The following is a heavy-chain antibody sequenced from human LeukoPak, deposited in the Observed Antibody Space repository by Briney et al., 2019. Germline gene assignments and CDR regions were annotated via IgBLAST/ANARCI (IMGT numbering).Heavy chain of an antibody. Sequence: PSETLSLTCAVSGGSINSDDWWSWVRQSPGKGLEWIGAIYHRSGTPTYNPSLKSRVTISVDKSKNQFSLNLSSVTAADTAVYFCAGGGNWRLDPWGQGTPVTVSS. J-gene: IGHJ5*02. D-gene: IGHD1-1*01. V-gene: IGHV4-4*02. CDR1: GGSINSDDW. CDR2: IYHRSGTP. CDR3: AGGGNWRLDP.